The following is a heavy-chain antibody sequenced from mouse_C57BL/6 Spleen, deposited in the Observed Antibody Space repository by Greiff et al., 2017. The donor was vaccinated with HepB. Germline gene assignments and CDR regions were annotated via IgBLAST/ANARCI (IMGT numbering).Heavy chain of an antibody. CDR1: GFSFNTYA. V-gene: IGHV10-1*01. Sequence: EVKLVESGGGLVQPKGSLKLSCAASGFSFNTYAMNWVRQAPGKGLEWVARIRSKSNNYATYYADSVKDRFTISRDDSESMLYLQMNNLKTEDTAMYYCVSQLGRGYFDVWGTGTTVTVSS. J-gene: IGHJ1*03. CDR2: IRSKSNNYAT. CDR3: VSQLGRGYFDV. D-gene: IGHD4-1*02.